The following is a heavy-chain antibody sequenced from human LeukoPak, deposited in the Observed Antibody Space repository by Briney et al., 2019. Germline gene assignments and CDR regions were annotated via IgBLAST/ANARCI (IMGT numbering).Heavy chain of an antibody. J-gene: IGHJ3*02. V-gene: IGHV4-4*07. CDR2: IYTSGST. Sequence: SETLSLTCTVSGGSISSYYWSWIRQPAGKGLEWIGRIYTSGSTNYNPSLKSRVTMSVDTSKNQFSLKLSSVTAADTAVYYCARDIGYYDSSGYPRDAFGIWGQGQWSPSLQ. D-gene: IGHD3-22*01. CDR3: ARDIGYYDSSGYPRDAFGI. CDR1: GGSISSYY.